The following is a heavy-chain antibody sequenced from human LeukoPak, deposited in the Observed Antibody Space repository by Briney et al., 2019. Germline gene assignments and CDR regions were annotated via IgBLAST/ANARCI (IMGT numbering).Heavy chain of an antibody. CDR2: ISSSSSTI. Sequence: GGSLRPSCAASGFTFSSYIMNWVRQAPGKGLEWVSYISSSSSTIYYADSVKGRFTISRDNAKNSLYLQMNSLRAEDTAVYYCAKSNGYGLVDIWGQGTMVTVSS. V-gene: IGHV3-48*01. D-gene: IGHD3-10*01. CDR3: AKSNGYGLVDI. CDR1: GFTFSSYI. J-gene: IGHJ3*02.